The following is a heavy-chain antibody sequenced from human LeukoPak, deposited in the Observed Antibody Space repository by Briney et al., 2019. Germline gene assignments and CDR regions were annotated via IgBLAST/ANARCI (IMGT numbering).Heavy chain of an antibody. CDR1: GFSFSRYG. Sequence: GGSLRLSCVASGFSFSRYGMHWVRQAPGKGLEWLAVIWYDESNNFYADSVKGRFTISRDNSKKTLYLQLNSLRAEDTAVYFCAKSFLELEAYDYDMDVWGKGTTVTVSS. D-gene: IGHD1-7*01. CDR3: AKSFLELEAYDYDMDV. J-gene: IGHJ6*03. CDR2: IWYDESNN. V-gene: IGHV3-33*06.